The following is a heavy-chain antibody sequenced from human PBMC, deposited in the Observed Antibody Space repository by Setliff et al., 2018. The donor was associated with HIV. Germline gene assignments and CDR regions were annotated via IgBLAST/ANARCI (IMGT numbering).Heavy chain of an antibody. V-gene: IGHV3-30*04. CDR2: IASHGNWH. CDR3: ARENNFDY. CDR1: GFTLTDYP. Sequence: GGSLRLSCAASGFTLTDYPMHWVRQAPGNGLEWVAVIASHGNWHDYAASAKGRFTISRDTSRNTLYLQMNSLRVEDSALYYCARENNFDYWGQGTLVTVSS. J-gene: IGHJ4*02.